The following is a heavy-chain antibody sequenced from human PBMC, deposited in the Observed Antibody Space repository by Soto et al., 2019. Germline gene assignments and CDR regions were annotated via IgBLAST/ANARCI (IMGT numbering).Heavy chain of an antibody. CDR2: IYYSGTT. V-gene: IGHV4-61*01. CDR1: GDSVSNDNYY. Sequence: SETLSLTCAVSGDSVSNDNYYWSWIRQPPGKGLEWIGYIYYSGTTNYNSYLKSRLSLSVDMSKNQFSLKLASVTAADTAGYFCARSQRGRTAFTFDYWGRGAVVTVSS. J-gene: IGHJ4*02. CDR3: ARSQRGRTAFTFDY. D-gene: IGHD3-16*01.